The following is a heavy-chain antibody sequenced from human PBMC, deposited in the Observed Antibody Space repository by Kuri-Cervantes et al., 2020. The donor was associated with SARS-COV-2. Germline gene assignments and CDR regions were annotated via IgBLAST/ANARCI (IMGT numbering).Heavy chain of an antibody. D-gene: IGHD3-9*01. J-gene: IGHJ6*02. CDR2: IYTSGGT. CDR3: ARGLGIQGHYYGMDV. V-gene: IGHV4-61*09. CDR1: GGSISSGSYY. Sequence: LRLSCSVSGGSISSGSYYCTWIRQPAGKGLEWIGHIYTSGGTNYNPSLKSRVTISVDTSKNQFSLKLSSVTAADTAVYYCARGLGIQGHYYGMDVWGQGTTVTVSS.